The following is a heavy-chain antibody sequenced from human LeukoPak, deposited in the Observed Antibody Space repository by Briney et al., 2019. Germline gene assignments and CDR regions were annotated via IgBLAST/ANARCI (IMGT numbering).Heavy chain of an antibody. Sequence: GGSLRLSCAASGFTFSSYWMSWVRQALGKGLEWVANIKQDGSEKSYVDSVKGRFTISRDNAKNSLYLQMNSLRAEDTAVYYCARAARSIGDHYHYGMDVWGQGTTVTVSS. D-gene: IGHD3-10*01. CDR1: GFTFSSYW. CDR3: ARAARSIGDHYHYGMDV. V-gene: IGHV3-7*01. CDR2: IKQDGSEK. J-gene: IGHJ6*02.